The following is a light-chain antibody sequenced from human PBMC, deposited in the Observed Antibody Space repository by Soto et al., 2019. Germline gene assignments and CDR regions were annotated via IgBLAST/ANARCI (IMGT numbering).Light chain of an antibody. V-gene: IGKV3-15*01. Sequence: EIVMTQSPATLSASPGERATLSCRTSQSVRNNLAWYQQKPGQAPRLLIYGASTRATGSPARFSGSGSGTEFTLTISSLQSEDFALDYCQHYNNCPPAWTFGQGTKVDIK. CDR1: QSVRNN. CDR3: QHYNNCPPAWT. J-gene: IGKJ1*01. CDR2: GAS.